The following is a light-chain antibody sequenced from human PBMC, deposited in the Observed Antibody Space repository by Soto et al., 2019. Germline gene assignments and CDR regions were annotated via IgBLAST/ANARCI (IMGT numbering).Light chain of an antibody. CDR2: DVN. CDR3: VSFAGGTYV. Sequence: QSLLTQPPSASESPGQSATISGTGTSNDVGGYIFVSWYQQHPGKVPNLIIYDVNKRPAGVPDRFSGSNYGNTASLTVFGLQAEDESDYYCVSFAGGTYVFGTGTKVTVL. J-gene: IGLJ1*01. CDR1: SNDVGGYIF. V-gene: IGLV2-8*01.